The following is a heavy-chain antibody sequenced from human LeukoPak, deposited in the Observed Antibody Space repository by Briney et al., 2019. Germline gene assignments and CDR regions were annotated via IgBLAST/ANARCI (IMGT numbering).Heavy chain of an antibody. Sequence: PGGSLRLSCAASGFTFSNYWMSWVRQAPGKGLEWVANIKQDGSEKYYVDSVKGRFTVSRDNAKNSPYLQMNSLRAGDTAVYYCARGLNWFDPWGQGTLVTVSS. V-gene: IGHV3-7*01. J-gene: IGHJ5*02. CDR2: IKQDGSEK. CDR3: ARGLNWFDP. CDR1: GFTFSNYW.